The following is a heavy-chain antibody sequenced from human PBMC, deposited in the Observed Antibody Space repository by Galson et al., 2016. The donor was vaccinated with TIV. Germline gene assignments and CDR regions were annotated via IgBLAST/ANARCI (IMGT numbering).Heavy chain of an antibody. CDR1: GYSFTDSY. CDR2: VNPKSGDT. D-gene: IGHD5-18*01. Sequence: SVKVSCKASGYSFTDSYIHWVRQAPGQGFEWMGWVNPKSGDTNYAQTFHGRVTMTTDTSINTAYMELSRLRSDDTAVYYCARDGLDMTTAMSLPDYWGQVTLVTFS. CDR3: ARDGLDMTTAMSLPDY. J-gene: IGHJ4*02. V-gene: IGHV1-2*02.